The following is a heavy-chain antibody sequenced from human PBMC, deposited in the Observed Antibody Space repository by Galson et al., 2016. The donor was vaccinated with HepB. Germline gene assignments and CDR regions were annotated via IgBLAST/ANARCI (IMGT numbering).Heavy chain of an antibody. CDR1: GFSLNTSRMG. J-gene: IGHJ6*02. CDR2: ISSNDEK. CDR3: ARVLWQLLVVYYGLDV. D-gene: IGHD6-13*01. V-gene: IGHV2-26*01. Sequence: PALVKPTQTLTLSCTVSGFSLNTSRMGVSWIRQPPGKALEWLAHISSNDEKSYSTSLKNRVTISKDTSKSQVVLTLTNMDPVETAPYYRARVLWQLLVVYYGLDVWGQGTPVTVSS.